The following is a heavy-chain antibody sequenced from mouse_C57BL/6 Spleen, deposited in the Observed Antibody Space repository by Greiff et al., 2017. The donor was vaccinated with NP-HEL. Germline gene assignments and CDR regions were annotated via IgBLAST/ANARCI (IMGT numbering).Heavy chain of an antibody. CDR3: ARSGDGRFAY. CDR1: GYAFSSSW. J-gene: IGHJ3*01. Sequence: QVQLKESGPELVKPGASVKISCKASGYAFSSSWMNWVKQRPGTGLEWIGRIYPGDGDTNYNGKFKGKATLTADKSSSTAYMQLSSLTAEDSAVYFWARSGDGRFAYWGQGTLVTVSA. D-gene: IGHD3-1*01. CDR2: IYPGDGDT. V-gene: IGHV1-82*01.